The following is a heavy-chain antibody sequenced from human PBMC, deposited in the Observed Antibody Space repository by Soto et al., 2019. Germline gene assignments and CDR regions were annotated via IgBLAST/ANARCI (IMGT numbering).Heavy chain of an antibody. J-gene: IGHJ4*02. Sequence: QVQLVQSGAEVKKPGSSVKVSCMVSGGTFNTFAISWVRQAPGQGLECMGGIIPMFGTAHYAQKIQGRVTITADESTRTVYMELSSLRSEDTAVYYCARFSPPRGYYAYWGQGTLVTVSS. V-gene: IGHV1-69*01. CDR2: IIPMFGTA. CDR3: ARFSPPRGYYAY. D-gene: IGHD3-22*01. CDR1: GGTFNTFA.